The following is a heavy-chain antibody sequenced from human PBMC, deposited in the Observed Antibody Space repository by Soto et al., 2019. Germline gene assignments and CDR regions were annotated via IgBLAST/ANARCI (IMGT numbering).Heavy chain of an antibody. J-gene: IGHJ6*02. Sequence: QVQLVESGGGVVQPGRSLRLSCAASGFTFSSYAMHWVRQAPGKGLEWVAVISYDGSNKYYADSVKGRFTISRDNSKNTLYLQMNSLRAEDTAVYYCARDMAAAPYYYGMDVWGQGTTVTVSS. CDR3: ARDMAAAPYYYGMDV. CDR1: GFTFSSYA. CDR2: ISYDGSNK. V-gene: IGHV3-30-3*01. D-gene: IGHD6-13*01.